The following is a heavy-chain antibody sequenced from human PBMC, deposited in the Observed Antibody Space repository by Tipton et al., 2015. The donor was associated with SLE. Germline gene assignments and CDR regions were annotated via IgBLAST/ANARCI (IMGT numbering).Heavy chain of an antibody. Sequence: GSLRLSCAASGFTFDDYGMSWVRQAPGKGLEWVSGINWNGGSTGYADSVKGRFTISRDNAKNSLYLQMNSLRAEDTALYYCARGVGGRFLEWLGGYNWFDPWGQGTLVTVSS. V-gene: IGHV3-20*04. CDR1: GFTFDDYG. D-gene: IGHD3-3*01. J-gene: IGHJ5*02. CDR3: ARGVGGRFLEWLGGYNWFDP. CDR2: INWNGGST.